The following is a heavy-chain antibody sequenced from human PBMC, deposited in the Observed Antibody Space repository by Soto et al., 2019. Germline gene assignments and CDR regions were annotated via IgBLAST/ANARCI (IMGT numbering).Heavy chain of an antibody. J-gene: IGHJ5*02. CDR2: ISAYNGNT. V-gene: IGHV1-18*01. CDR1: GYTFTSYG. D-gene: IGHD5-18*01. CDR3: ASHYSALAGGWFDP. Sequence: GASVKVSCKASGYTFTSYGISWVRQAPGQGLEWMGWISAYNGNTNYAQKLQGRVTMTTDTSTSTAYMELRSLRSDDTAVYYCASHYSALAGGWFDPWGQGTLVTVSS.